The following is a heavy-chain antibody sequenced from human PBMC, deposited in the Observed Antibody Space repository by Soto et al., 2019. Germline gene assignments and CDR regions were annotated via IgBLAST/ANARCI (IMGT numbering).Heavy chain of an antibody. CDR1: GFTFSSYG. Sequence: GSLRLSCAASGFTFSSYGMHWVRQAPGKGLEWVAVISYDGSNKYYADSVKGRFTISRDNSKNTLYLQMNSLRAEDTAVYYCAKDGERMATSPSRYFQHWGQGTLGTVSS. J-gene: IGHJ1*01. D-gene: IGHD5-12*01. CDR3: AKDGERMATSPSRYFQH. CDR2: ISYDGSNK. V-gene: IGHV3-30*18.